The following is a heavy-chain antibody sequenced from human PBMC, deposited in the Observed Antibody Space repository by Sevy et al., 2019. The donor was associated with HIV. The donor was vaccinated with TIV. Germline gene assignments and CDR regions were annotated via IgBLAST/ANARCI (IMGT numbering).Heavy chain of an antibody. CDR1: GFTFSSYA. D-gene: IGHD6-13*01. CDR3: AGLIAAAVDYYYYMDV. Sequence: GGSLRLSCAASGFTFSSYAMHWVRQAPGKGLEWVAVISYDGSNKYYADSVKGRFTISRDNSKNTLYLQMNSLRAEDTAGYYCAGLIAAAVDYYYYMDVWGKGTTVTVSS. V-gene: IGHV3-30-3*01. CDR2: ISYDGSNK. J-gene: IGHJ6*03.